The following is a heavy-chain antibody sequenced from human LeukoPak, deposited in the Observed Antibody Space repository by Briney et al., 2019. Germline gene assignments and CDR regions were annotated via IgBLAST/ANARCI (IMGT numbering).Heavy chain of an antibody. V-gene: IGHV3-7*01. D-gene: IGHD3-9*01. J-gene: IGHJ4*02. CDR1: GFTFSSYA. CDR3: ARESYYDILTPDY. CDR2: IKQDGSEK. Sequence: GGSLRLSCAASGFTFSSYAMSWVRQAPGKGLEWVANIKQDGSEKYYVDSVKGRFTISRDNAKNSLYLQMNSLRAEDTAVYYCARESYYDILTPDYWGQGTLVTVSS.